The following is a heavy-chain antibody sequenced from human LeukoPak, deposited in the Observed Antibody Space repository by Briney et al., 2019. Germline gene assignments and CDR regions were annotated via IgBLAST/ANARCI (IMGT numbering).Heavy chain of an antibody. V-gene: IGHV3-21*01. CDR1: GFTFSSYT. Sequence: GGSLRLSCAASGFTFSSYTMNWVRQAPGKGLEWVSFISSSSSYIYYADSLKGRFTISRDNAKNSLYLQMNSLRAEDTAVYYCARRSRAYCGGDCNIRVNAFDIWGQGTMVTVSS. D-gene: IGHD2-21*02. CDR2: ISSSSSYI. J-gene: IGHJ3*02. CDR3: ARRSRAYCGGDCNIRVNAFDI.